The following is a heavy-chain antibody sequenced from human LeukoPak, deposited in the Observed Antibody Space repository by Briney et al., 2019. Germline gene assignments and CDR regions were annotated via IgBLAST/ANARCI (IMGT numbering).Heavy chain of an antibody. CDR2: ISAYTGNT. CDR3: ARGERAWPLDY. V-gene: IGHV1-18*01. D-gene: IGHD1-26*01. Sequence: GASVKVSSKASGYAFIDFGISGVRQAPGHGLEWMGWISAYTGNTNYAQTLQGRVTMTTDTSTATAYMELGSLRSDDTAIYYCARGERAWPLDYWGQGTLVTVSS. J-gene: IGHJ4*02. CDR1: GYAFIDFG.